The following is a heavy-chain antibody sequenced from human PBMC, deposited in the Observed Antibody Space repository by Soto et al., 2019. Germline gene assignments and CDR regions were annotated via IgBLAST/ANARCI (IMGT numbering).Heavy chain of an antibody. CDR2: IYWDEDK. CDR3: AHSPRGYAYYFDY. CDR1: GFSLSTLGVA. D-gene: IGHD5-12*01. V-gene: IGHV2-5*02. Sequence: HITLKESGPTLVKPTQTLTLTCTFSGFSLSTLGVAVGWFRQPPGKALEWLALIYWDEDKWYSPSLKSSLTITDDTSKNQVFLTMTNIDPVETATYYCAHSPRGYAYYFDYWGQGTLVTVSS. J-gene: IGHJ4*02.